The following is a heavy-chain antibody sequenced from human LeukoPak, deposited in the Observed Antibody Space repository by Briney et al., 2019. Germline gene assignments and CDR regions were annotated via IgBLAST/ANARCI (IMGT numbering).Heavy chain of an antibody. CDR1: GDSVSSNSAA. CDR3: ARDQAGYSSSWYGDAFDI. V-gene: IGHV6-1*01. D-gene: IGHD6-13*01. CDR2: TYYRSKWYN. Sequence: SQTLSLTCAISGDSVSSNSAAWNWIRQSPSRGLEWLGRTYYRSKWYNDYAVSVKSRITINPGTSKNQFSLQLNSVTPEDTAVYYCARDQAGYSSSWYGDAFDIWGQGTMVTVSS. J-gene: IGHJ3*02.